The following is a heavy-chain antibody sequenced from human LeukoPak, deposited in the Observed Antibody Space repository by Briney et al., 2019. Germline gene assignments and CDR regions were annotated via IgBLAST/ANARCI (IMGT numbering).Heavy chain of an antibody. CDR2: IYYSGNT. V-gene: IGHV4-59*08. CDR1: GGSISSYY. CDR3: ARLVNYYDSSGYYYLWFDY. J-gene: IGHJ4*02. D-gene: IGHD3-22*01. Sequence: SETLSLTCTVSGGSISSYYWSWIRQPPGEGLEWIGYIYYSGNTNYNPSLKSRVTISIDTSKNQFSLKLSSVTAADSAVYYCARLVNYYDSSGYYYLWFDYWGQGTLVTVSS.